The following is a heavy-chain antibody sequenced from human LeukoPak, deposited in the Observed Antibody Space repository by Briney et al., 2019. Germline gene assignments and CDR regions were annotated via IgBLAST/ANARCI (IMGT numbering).Heavy chain of an antibody. CDR3: ARSSDILTAALGAGMDV. CDR2: TNHSGST. CDR1: GGSFGGYF. Sequence: SETLSLTCAVFGGSFGGYFWSWIRQPPGKGLEWIGETNHSGSTNYNPSLKSRVTISVDTSKNQFSLRLSSVTAADTAVYYCARSSDILTAALGAGMDVWGQGTTVTVSS. D-gene: IGHD3-9*01. J-gene: IGHJ6*02. V-gene: IGHV4-34*01.